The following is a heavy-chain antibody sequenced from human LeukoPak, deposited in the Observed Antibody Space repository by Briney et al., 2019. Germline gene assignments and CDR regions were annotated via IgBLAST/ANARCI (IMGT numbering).Heavy chain of an antibody. CDR1: GFTFSSYA. J-gene: IGHJ4*02. V-gene: IGHV3-23*01. Sequence: GGSLRLSCAASGFTFSSYAMSWVRQAPGKGLEWVSAISGSGGSTYYADSVKGRFTISRDNSKNTLYLQMNSLRAEDTAVYYCAKEVGGSGWYRRADFDYWGQGTLVTVSS. CDR3: AKEVGGSGWYRRADFDY. CDR2: ISGSGGST. D-gene: IGHD6-19*01.